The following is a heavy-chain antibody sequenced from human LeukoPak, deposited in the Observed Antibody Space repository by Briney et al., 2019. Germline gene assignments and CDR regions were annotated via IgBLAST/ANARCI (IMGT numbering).Heavy chain of an antibody. CDR1: GFSLSSGFH. Sequence: SETLSLTCTVSGFSLSSGFHWGWIRQPPGKGLEWIASIYHTGSTYYNPSLNSRVTISVDTSKNQFSLKLSSVTAADTAVYYCAMNELEIVVVPLAKGGCFELWGRGTLVTVSS. V-gene: IGHV4-38-2*02. CDR2: IYHTGST. CDR3: AMNELEIVVVPLAKGGCFEL. D-gene: IGHD2-2*03. J-gene: IGHJ2*01.